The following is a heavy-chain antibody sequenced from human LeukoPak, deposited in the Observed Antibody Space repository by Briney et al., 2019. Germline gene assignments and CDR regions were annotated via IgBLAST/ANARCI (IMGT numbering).Heavy chain of an antibody. Sequence: SETLSLTCAVYGGSFSGYYWSWIRQPPGKGLEWIGEINHSGSTNYNPSLKSRVTISVDTSKNQFSLKLSSVTAADTAMYYCARGQMGDYDFWSGYHDYWGQGTLVTVSS. D-gene: IGHD3-3*01. V-gene: IGHV4-34*01. CDR2: INHSGST. J-gene: IGHJ4*02. CDR3: ARGQMGDYDFWSGYHDY. CDR1: GGSFSGYY.